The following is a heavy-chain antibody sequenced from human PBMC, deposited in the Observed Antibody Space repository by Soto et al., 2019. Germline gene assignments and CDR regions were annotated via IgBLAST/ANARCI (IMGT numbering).Heavy chain of an antibody. V-gene: IGHV3-33*06. Sequence: QSGGSLRLSCAASGFTFRNHAMHWVRQAPGKGLEWVGLIWYDGTSKYYADSVKGRFTISRDNSKNTLYLQMNSLRAEDTAVYYCAKDRNYYDSSGYDYWGQGTLVTVSS. D-gene: IGHD3-22*01. CDR1: GFTFRNHA. CDR3: AKDRNYYDSSGYDY. J-gene: IGHJ4*02. CDR2: IWYDGTSK.